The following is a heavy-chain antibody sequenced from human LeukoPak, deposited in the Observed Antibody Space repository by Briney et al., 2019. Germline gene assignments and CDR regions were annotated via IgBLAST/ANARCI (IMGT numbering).Heavy chain of an antibody. CDR3: ARVSVVRDTAMVTEGFDY. Sequence: GGSLRLSCAASGFTVSSNYMSWVRQAPGKGLEWVSVIYSGGSTYYADSVKGRFTIPRDNSKNTLYLQMNSLRAEDTAVYYCARVSVVRDTAMVTEGFDYWGQGTLVTVSS. CDR1: GFTVSSNY. CDR2: IYSGGST. V-gene: IGHV3-53*01. D-gene: IGHD5-18*01. J-gene: IGHJ4*02.